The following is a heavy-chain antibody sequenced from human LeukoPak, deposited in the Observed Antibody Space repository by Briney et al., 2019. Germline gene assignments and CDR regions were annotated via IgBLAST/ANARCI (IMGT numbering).Heavy chain of an antibody. J-gene: IGHJ6*02. CDR2: ISAYNGNT. D-gene: IGHD6-19*01. V-gene: IGHV1-18*01. CDR1: GYTFTSYG. Sequence: ASVKVSCKASGYTFTSYGISWVRQAPGQGLEWMGWISAYNGNTNYAQKLQGRVTMTTDTSTSTAYMELRSLRSDDTAVYYCARDPPIAVGGTGYYYGMDVWGQGTTVTVSS. CDR3: ARDPPIAVGGTGYYYGMDV.